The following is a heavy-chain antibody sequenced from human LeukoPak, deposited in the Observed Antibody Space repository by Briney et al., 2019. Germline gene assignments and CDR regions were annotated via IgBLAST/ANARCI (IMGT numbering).Heavy chain of an antibody. CDR2: IFYSGST. CDR1: GGSMSSYY. CDR3: ARHFCSGGSCRLFDY. Sequence: PSETLSLTCTVSGGSMSSYYWSWIRQPPGKGLEWIGYIFYSGSTNYSPSLKSRVTISVDTSKNQFSLKLSSVTAADTAVYYCARHFCSGGSCRLFDYWGQGTLVTVSS. J-gene: IGHJ4*02. D-gene: IGHD2-15*01. V-gene: IGHV4-59*08.